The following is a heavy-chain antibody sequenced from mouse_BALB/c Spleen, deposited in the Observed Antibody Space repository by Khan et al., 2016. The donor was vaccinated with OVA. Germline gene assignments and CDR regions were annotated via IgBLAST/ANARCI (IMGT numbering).Heavy chain of an antibody. CDR3: TRDGYSPWFAY. Sequence: EVQLQESGAELVRPGALVKLSCKASGFNIKDYYMHWVKQRPEQGLVWIGRIDPENGNTIYDPKFQGKASITSDTSSNTAYLQLSSLISEDTAVYYCTRDGYSPWFAYWGQGTLVTVSA. CDR1: GFNIKDYY. D-gene: IGHD2-3*01. CDR2: IDPENGNT. J-gene: IGHJ3*01. V-gene: IGHV14-1*02.